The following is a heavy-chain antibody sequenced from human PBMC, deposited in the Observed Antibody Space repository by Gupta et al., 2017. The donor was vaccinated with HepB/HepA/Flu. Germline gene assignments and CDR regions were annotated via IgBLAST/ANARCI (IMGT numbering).Heavy chain of an antibody. Sequence: QLQLRESGPGLVKPSETLSLTCTVSGGSIKTTDHFWAWIRRPPGKGFEWIGSIFQTGTTYYDPFLKRRVTISIDTSKSHFTLSLNSVTAADTAGYYCARQAGASGDFLDYWGQGTLVIVSS. CDR2: IFQTGTT. CDR1: GGSIKTTDHF. J-gene: IGHJ4*02. V-gene: IGHV4-39*01. D-gene: IGHD1-26*01. CDR3: ARQAGASGDFLDY.